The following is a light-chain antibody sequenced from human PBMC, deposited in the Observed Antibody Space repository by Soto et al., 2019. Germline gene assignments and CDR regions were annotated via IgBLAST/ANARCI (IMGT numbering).Light chain of an antibody. Sequence: EFVLTQSPGTLSLSPGERVTLSCRASQTVRNNYLAWYQQKPGQAPRLVIYDIFTRATGVPTRISGSGSGTEFTLTISSLQSEDFAVYYCQQYNSWPLTFGGGTKVDIK. CDR1: QTVRNN. J-gene: IGKJ4*01. CDR2: DIF. V-gene: IGKV3D-15*01. CDR3: QQYNSWPLT.